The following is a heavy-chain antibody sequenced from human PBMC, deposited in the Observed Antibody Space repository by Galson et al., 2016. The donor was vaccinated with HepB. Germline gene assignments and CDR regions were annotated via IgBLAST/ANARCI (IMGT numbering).Heavy chain of an antibody. Sequence: SLRLSCAASGFTLSSNWMSWVRQAPGKGLECVSRLKSDGRSTYYADSVKGRFTISRDNAKNTLYLQMNSLRADDTAVYYCRFGTSGIDYWGQGTLVTVSS. D-gene: IGHD1/OR15-1a*01. V-gene: IGHV3-74*01. CDR3: RFGTSGIDY. CDR1: GFTLSSNW. CDR2: LKSDGRST. J-gene: IGHJ4*02.